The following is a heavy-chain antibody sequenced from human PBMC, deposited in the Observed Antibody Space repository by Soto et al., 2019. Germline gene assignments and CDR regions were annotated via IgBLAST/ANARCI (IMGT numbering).Heavy chain of an antibody. J-gene: IGHJ6*02. Sequence: GGSLRLSCAASGFTFSSYAMSWVRQAPGKGLEWVSAISGSGGSTYYADSVKGRFTISRDNSKNTLYLQMTSLRAEDTAVYYCAKDLSQQWLVRTYYYGMDVWGQGTTVTVSS. D-gene: IGHD6-19*01. V-gene: IGHV3-23*01. CDR3: AKDLSQQWLVRTYYYGMDV. CDR2: ISGSGGST. CDR1: GFTFSSYA.